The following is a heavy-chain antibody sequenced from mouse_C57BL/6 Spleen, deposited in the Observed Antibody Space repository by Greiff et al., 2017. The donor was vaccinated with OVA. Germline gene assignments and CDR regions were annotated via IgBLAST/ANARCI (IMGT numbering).Heavy chain of an antibody. Sequence: EVKVVESGGGLVQPGGSMKLSCVASGFTFSNYWMNWVRQSPEKGLEWVAQIRLKSDNYATHYAESVKGRFTISRDDSKSSVYLQMNNLRAEDTGIYYCTRANWDDAMDYWGQGTSVTVSS. J-gene: IGHJ4*01. D-gene: IGHD4-1*01. CDR3: TRANWDDAMDY. V-gene: IGHV6-3*01. CDR1: GFTFSNYW. CDR2: IRLKSDNYAT.